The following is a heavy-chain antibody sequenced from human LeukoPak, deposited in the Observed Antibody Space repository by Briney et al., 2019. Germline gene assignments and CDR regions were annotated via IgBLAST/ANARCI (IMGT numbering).Heavy chain of an antibody. CDR3: ARASYSYDISGWVPFDY. D-gene: IGHD3-22*01. CDR1: GGSISGYY. Sequence: SETLSLTCSVSGGSISGYYWSWIRQPAGKGLECIGRISSSGSTNYNPSLKSRVTISGDTSENQFSLRLSSVTAADTAVYYCARASYSYDISGWVPFDYWGQGTLVTVSS. J-gene: IGHJ4*02. CDR2: ISSSGST. V-gene: IGHV4-4*07.